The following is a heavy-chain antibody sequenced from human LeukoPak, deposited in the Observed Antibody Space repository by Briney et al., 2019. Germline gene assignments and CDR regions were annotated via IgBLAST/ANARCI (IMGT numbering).Heavy chain of an antibody. Sequence: PGGSLRLSCAASGFTFSSYGMHWVRQAPGKGLEWVAVISYDGSNKYYADSVKGRFTISRDNSKNTLYLQMNSLRAEDTAVYYCAKDHQDYGGGMDVWGQGPTVTVSS. D-gene: IGHD4-17*01. CDR2: ISYDGSNK. CDR1: GFTFSSYG. CDR3: AKDHQDYGGGMDV. J-gene: IGHJ6*02. V-gene: IGHV3-30*18.